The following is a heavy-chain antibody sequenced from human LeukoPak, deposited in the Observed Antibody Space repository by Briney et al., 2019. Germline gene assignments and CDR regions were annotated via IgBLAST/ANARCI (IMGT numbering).Heavy chain of an antibody. CDR2: INWNGGST. J-gene: IGHJ3*02. Sequence: GGSLRLSCAASGFTFDDYGMSWVRHAPGKGLAWVSGINWNGGSTGYADSVKGRFTISRDNAKNSLYLQMTSLRAEDTALYYCARFWGSYDAFDIWGQGTMVTVSS. V-gene: IGHV3-20*04. D-gene: IGHD3-16*01. CDR1: GFTFDDYG. CDR3: ARFWGSYDAFDI.